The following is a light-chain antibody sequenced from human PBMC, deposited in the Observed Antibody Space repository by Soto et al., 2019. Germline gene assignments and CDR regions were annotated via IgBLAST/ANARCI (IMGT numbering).Light chain of an antibody. V-gene: IGKV3-15*01. CDR1: QSVGGY. CDR2: GAS. Sequence: EIVMTQSPVTLSVSPGERAALSCRASQSVGGYLAWYQQKPGQAPRLVIHGASTRATGIPPRFSCSGSGTEFTLPISSLQSEDLAFYYCHQYSDWPYTFGQGTKLEIK. CDR3: HQYSDWPYT. J-gene: IGKJ2*01.